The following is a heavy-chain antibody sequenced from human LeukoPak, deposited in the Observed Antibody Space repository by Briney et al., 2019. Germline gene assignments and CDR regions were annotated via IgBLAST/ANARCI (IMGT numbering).Heavy chain of an antibody. CDR3: ARGLFQYSSGWY. D-gene: IGHD6-19*01. Sequence: ASVKVSCKASGHTFTGYYMHWVRQAPRQGLEWMGWINPNSGGTNYAQKFQGRVTMTRDTSISTAYMELSRLRSDDTAVYFCARGLFQYSSGWYWGQGTLVTVSS. J-gene: IGHJ4*02. CDR2: INPNSGGT. CDR1: GHTFTGYY. V-gene: IGHV1-2*02.